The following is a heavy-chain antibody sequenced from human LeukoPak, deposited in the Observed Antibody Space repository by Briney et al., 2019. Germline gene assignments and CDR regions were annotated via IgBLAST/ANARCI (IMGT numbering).Heavy chain of an antibody. CDR3: ARDLTTVTSTAGDY. D-gene: IGHD4-17*01. Sequence: SETLSPTCAVSGGSISSSNWWSWVRQPPGKGLEWIGEIYHSGSTNYNPPLKSRVTISVDKSKNQFSLKLSSVTAADTAVYYCARDLTTVTSTAGDYWGQGTLVTVSS. V-gene: IGHV4-4*02. CDR2: IYHSGST. J-gene: IGHJ4*02. CDR1: GGSISSSNW.